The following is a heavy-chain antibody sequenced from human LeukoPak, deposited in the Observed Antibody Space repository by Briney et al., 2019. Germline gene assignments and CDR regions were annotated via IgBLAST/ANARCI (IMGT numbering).Heavy chain of an antibody. D-gene: IGHD6-19*01. CDR2: ISYDGSNK. Sequence: PGGSLRLSCAASGFTFSSYGMHWVRQAPGKGLEWVAVISYDGSNKYYADSVKGRFTISRDNSKNTLYLQMNSLRAEDTAVYYCAKGLSSGWYTRTYEYFQHWGQGTLVTVSS. CDR1: GFTFSSYG. CDR3: AKGLSSGWYTRTYEYFQH. J-gene: IGHJ1*01. V-gene: IGHV3-30*18.